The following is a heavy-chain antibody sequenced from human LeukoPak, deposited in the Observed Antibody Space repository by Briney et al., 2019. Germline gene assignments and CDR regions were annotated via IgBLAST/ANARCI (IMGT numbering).Heavy chain of an antibody. CDR2: VIPIFGTA. CDR1: GGTFSSYA. D-gene: IGHD4-17*01. CDR3: ARATMTTVTVYFDY. V-gene: IGHV1-69*01. J-gene: IGHJ4*02. Sequence: GASVKVSCKASGGTFSSYAISWVRQAPGQGLEWMGGVIPIFGTANYAQKFQGRVTITADESTSTAYMELSSLRSEDTAVYYCARATMTTVTVYFDYWGQGTLVTVSS.